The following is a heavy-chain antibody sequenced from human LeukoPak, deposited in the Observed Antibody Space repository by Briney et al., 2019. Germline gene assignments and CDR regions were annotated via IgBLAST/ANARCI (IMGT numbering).Heavy chain of an antibody. Sequence: ASVKVSCKASGYTFTSYGISWVRQAPGQGLEWMGWINPNSGGTNYAQKFQGRVTMTRDTSISTAYMELSRLRSDDTAVYYCARDLYQLLEYYFDYWGQGTLVTVSS. D-gene: IGHD2-2*01. CDR2: INPNSGGT. CDR1: GYTFTSYG. V-gene: IGHV1-2*02. J-gene: IGHJ4*02. CDR3: ARDLYQLLEYYFDY.